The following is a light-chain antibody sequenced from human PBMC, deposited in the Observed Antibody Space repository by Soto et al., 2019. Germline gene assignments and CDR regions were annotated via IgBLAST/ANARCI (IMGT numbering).Light chain of an antibody. CDR2: GAS. V-gene: IGKV3-15*01. Sequence: ETVMTQSPATLSVSPGERATLACRASQSISSNLAWYQQKPGQAPRLLIYGASTRATGIPARFSGSGSGTEFTLTISSLQSEDFAVYYCQQYTNWPPQITFGQGTRLEIK. CDR3: QQYTNWPPQIT. CDR1: QSISSN. J-gene: IGKJ5*01.